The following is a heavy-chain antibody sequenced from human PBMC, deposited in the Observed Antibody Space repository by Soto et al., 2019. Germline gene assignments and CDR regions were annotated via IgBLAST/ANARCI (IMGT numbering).Heavy chain of an antibody. CDR1: GFTFSSYS. Sequence: GGSLRLSCAASGFTFSSYSMNWVRQAPGKGLEWVSSISSSSSYIYYADSVKGRFTISRDNAKNSLYLQMNSLRAEDTAVYYCARGRADSSGWYPNWGQGTLVTVSS. CDR2: ISSSSSYI. CDR3: ARGRADSSGWYPN. D-gene: IGHD6-19*01. J-gene: IGHJ4*02. V-gene: IGHV3-21*01.